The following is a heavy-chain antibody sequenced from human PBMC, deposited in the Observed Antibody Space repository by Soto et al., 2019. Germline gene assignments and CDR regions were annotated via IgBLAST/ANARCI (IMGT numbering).Heavy chain of an antibody. Sequence: AGGSLRLSCASSGFTFSDYYMSWIRQAPGKGLEWLSYISPGSRYPAYADSVKGRFTISRDNARRSLSLQMNSLTVDDTAIYYCVRGGGGGLFDPWGQGSMVTVPS. V-gene: IGHV3-11*06. D-gene: IGHD2-15*01. CDR2: ISPGSRYP. CDR3: VRGGGGGLFDP. J-gene: IGHJ5*02. CDR1: GFTFSDYY.